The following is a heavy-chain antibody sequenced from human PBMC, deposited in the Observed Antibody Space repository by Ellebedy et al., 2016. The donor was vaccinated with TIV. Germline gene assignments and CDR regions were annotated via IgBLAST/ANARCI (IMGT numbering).Heavy chain of an antibody. D-gene: IGHD1-14*01. Sequence: PGGSLRLSCAPSGFTFSGYAMSWARQAPGKGLEWVSGFGVSGDTTYYADSVKGRFTISRDNSKNTLYLQMTSLSAEDTAMYYCARGRSGTYIHHAFDCWGQGTLVTVSS. CDR3: ARGRSGTYIHHAFDC. J-gene: IGHJ4*02. CDR2: FGVSGDTT. V-gene: IGHV3-23*01. CDR1: GFTFSGYA.